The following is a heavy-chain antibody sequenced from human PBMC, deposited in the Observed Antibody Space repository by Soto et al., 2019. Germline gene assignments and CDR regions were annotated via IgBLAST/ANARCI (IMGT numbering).Heavy chain of an antibody. V-gene: IGHV1-69*08. J-gene: IGHJ4*02. CDR1: GGTFSDYT. CDR3: ATDHSMRYGDYLFDH. CDR2: FVPILDKT. Sequence: QIQLVQSGAEVRKPGSSVKVSCTFAGGTFSDYTINWVRQAPGHGLEWLGRFVPILDKTHYAQKFEGRVTIAADTSPDTSTNTVSLELNSLTADDTAIYDCATDHSMRYGDYLFDHWGQGALVTVSS. D-gene: IGHD4-17*01.